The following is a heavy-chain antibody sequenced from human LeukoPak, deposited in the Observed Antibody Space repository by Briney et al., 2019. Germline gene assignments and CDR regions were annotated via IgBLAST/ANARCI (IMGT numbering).Heavy chain of an antibody. D-gene: IGHD2-2*01. J-gene: IGHJ4*02. CDR3: ARANFLYCISTTCLFDY. CDR2: INPNDGDT. CDR1: GYTFTDYY. Sequence: ASVKVSCKASGYTFTDYYMHWVRQAPGQGFEWMGWINPNDGDTNYAQKFQGSVTMTRDTSISTAHMEVSRLRSDDTAVYYCARANFLYCISTTCLFDYWGQGTLVTVSS. V-gene: IGHV1-2*02.